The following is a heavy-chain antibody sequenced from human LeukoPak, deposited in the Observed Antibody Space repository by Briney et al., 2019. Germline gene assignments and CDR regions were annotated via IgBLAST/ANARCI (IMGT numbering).Heavy chain of an antibody. J-gene: IGHJ4*02. V-gene: IGHV3-30*19. CDR3: ARDWIQSSWYGTPLGY. Sequence: PGGSLRLSCAASGFTFSSYVMHWVRQAPGKGLEWVAVISYDGSNKYYADSVKGRFTISRDNSKNTLYLQMNSLRAEDTAVYYCARDWIQSSWYGTPLGYWGQGTLVTVSS. CDR2: ISYDGSNK. D-gene: IGHD6-13*01. CDR1: GFTFSSYV.